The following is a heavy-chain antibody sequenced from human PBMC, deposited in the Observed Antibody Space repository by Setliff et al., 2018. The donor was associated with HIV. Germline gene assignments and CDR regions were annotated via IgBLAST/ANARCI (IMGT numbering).Heavy chain of an antibody. V-gene: IGHV5-51*01. D-gene: IGHD3-10*01. CDR1: GYSFTSYW. J-gene: IGHJ4*02. CDR2: IYPGDSDT. CDR3: ARSSFQTYYYGSGSYPALDY. Sequence: GESLKISCKGSGYSFTSYWIGWVRQMPGKGLEWMGIIYPGDSDTRYSPSFQGQVTISADKSISTAYLQWSSLKASATAMYYCARSSFQTYYYGSGSYPALDYWGQGTLVTVSS.